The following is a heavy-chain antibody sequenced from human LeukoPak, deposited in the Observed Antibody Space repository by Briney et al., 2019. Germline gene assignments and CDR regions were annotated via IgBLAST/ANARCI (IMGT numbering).Heavy chain of an antibody. J-gene: IGHJ4*02. CDR1: GYTFTGYY. CDR3: ARDRGSYGSGLGY. D-gene: IGHD3-10*01. CDR2: INPNSGGT. Sequence: ASVKVSCKASGYTFTGYYMHWVRQAPGQGLEWMGWINPNSGGTNYAQKFQGRVTMTRDTSISTAYMELSRLRSDDTAVYYCARDRGSYGSGLGYWGQGTLVTVSS. V-gene: IGHV1-2*02.